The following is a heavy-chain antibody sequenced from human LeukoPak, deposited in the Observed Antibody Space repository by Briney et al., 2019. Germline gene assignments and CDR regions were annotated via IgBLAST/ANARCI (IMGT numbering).Heavy chain of an antibody. CDR1: GFRFSDFS. CDR3: MSNAAAGTNY. V-gene: IGHV3-48*04. CDR2: ITYNGGTT. D-gene: IGHD6-13*01. Sequence: GGSLRLSWAASGFRFSDFSMNWVRQAPGKGLEWLTYITYNGGTTIYADSVKGRFTTSRDNAKNSLYLQMNNLRAGDTAVYYFMSNAAAGTNYWGQGTLVTVSS. J-gene: IGHJ4*02.